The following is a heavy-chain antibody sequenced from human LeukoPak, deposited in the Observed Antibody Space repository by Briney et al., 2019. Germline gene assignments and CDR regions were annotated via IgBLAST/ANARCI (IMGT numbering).Heavy chain of an antibody. CDR3: ARRYPGHDSSGYYYYYYFDY. J-gene: IGHJ4*02. CDR1: GGSISSSSYY. D-gene: IGHD3-22*01. CDR2: INHSGST. Sequence: PSETLSLTCTVSGGSISSSSYYWGWIRQPPGKGLEWIGEINHSGSTNYNPSLKSRVTISVDTSKNQFSLKLSSVTAADTAVYYCARRYPGHDSSGYYYYYYFDYWGQGTLVTVSS. V-gene: IGHV4-39*07.